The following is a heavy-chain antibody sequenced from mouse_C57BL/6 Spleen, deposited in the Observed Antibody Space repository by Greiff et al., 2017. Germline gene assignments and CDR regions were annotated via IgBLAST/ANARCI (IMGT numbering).Heavy chain of an antibody. J-gene: IGHJ4*01. CDR2: IWSDGST. Sequence: VMLVESGPGLVAPSQSLSITCTVSGFSLTSYGVHWVRQPPGKGLEWLVVIWSDGSTTYNSALKSRLSISKDNSKSQVFLKMNSLQTDDTAMYYCARHYDGYSYYAMDYWGQGTSVTVSS. D-gene: IGHD2-3*01. CDR1: GFSLTSYG. CDR3: ARHYDGYSYYAMDY. V-gene: IGHV2-6-1*01.